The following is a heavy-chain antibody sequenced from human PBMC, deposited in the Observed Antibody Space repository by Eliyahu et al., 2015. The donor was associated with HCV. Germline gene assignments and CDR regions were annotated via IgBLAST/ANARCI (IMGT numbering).Heavy chain of an antibody. CDR1: GYTFTGXY. D-gene: IGHD5-12*01. CDR2: XNPNSGGX. CDR3: ARFPALVATTKDGMDV. Sequence: QVQLVQSGAEVKKPGASVKVSCKASGYTFTGXYMHWVRXAPGQGLEWMGWXNPNSGGXNYAXKFQGRVTMTRDTSISTAYMELSRLRSDDTAVYYCARFPALVATTKDGMDVWGQGTTVTVSS. J-gene: IGHJ6*02. V-gene: IGHV1-2*02.